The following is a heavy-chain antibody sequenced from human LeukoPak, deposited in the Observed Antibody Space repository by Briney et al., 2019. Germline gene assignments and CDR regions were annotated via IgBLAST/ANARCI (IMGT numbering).Heavy chain of an antibody. CDR3: ARAVAVAGPFDY. V-gene: IGHV3-30*02. CDR2: IRYDGSKK. J-gene: IGHJ4*02. CDR1: GFSFSNYG. D-gene: IGHD6-19*01. Sequence: PGGSLRLSCAASGFSFSNYGMQWVRQAPGKGLEWVAFIRYDGSKKDYTDSVKGRFTISRDNSKNTLFLQMNSLRVEDTAVYYCARAVAVAGPFDYWGQGTLVTVSS.